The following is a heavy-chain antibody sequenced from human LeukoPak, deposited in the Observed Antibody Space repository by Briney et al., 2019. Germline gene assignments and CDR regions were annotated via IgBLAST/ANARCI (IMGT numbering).Heavy chain of an antibody. CDR3: ARLTSYGSGHQQV. J-gene: IGHJ4*02. CDR2: ISSTSSYI. Sequence: GGSLRLSCAASGFTFSSYSMNWVRQALGKGLEWVSSISSTSSYIYYADSVKGRFTISRDNAKNSLYLQMNSLRAEDTAVYYCARLTSYGSGHQQVWGQGTLVTVSS. V-gene: IGHV3-21*01. CDR1: GFTFSSYS. D-gene: IGHD3-10*01.